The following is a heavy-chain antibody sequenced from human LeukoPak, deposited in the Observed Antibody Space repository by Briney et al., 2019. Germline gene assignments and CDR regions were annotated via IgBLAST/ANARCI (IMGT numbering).Heavy chain of an antibody. CDR2: TYYRSRWSN. CDR1: GDSVFSIYAA. Sequence: SQTLSLTCAISGDSVFSIYAAWNWIRQSPSRGLEWLGRTYYRSRWSNDYAVSVKSRITINPDTSKNQFSLKLSSVTAADTAVYYCARDRGYVSWFDPWGQGTLVTVSS. V-gene: IGHV6-1*01. CDR3: ARDRGYVSWFDP. J-gene: IGHJ5*02. D-gene: IGHD5-12*01.